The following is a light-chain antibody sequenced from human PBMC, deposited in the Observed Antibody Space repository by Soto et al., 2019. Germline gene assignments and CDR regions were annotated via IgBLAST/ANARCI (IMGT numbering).Light chain of an antibody. Sequence: QSVLTQPPSASGSPGQSVTISCTGTRSDVGNYNYVSWYQQYPGKAPKLIIYAVTERPSGVPDRFSGSKSGNTASLTVSGLQTEDEADYYCSSYAGWINGVFSGGTKLTVL. CDR1: RSDVGNYNY. J-gene: IGLJ3*02. CDR2: AVT. CDR3: SSYAGWINGV. V-gene: IGLV2-8*01.